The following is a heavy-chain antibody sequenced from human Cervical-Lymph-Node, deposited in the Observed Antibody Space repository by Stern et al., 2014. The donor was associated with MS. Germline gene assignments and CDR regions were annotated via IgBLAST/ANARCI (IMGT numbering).Heavy chain of an antibody. CDR1: GYSFTIYY. CDR3: ARHVQGFDY. V-gene: IGHV5-51*04. Sequence: EVQLVQSGAEVKKPGESLKISCKLSGYSFTIYYIAWVRQMPGKGLEWMGGIYPYDSDTTYSPSFQGQVTISADKPITTAYLHWSSLRASDTAMYYCARHVQGFDYWGQGTLVTVSS. CDR2: IYPYDSDT. J-gene: IGHJ4*02.